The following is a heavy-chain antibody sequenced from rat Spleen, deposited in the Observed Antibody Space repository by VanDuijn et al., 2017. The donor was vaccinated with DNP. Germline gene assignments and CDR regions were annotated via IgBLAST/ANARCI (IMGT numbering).Heavy chain of an antibody. J-gene: IGHJ2*01. CDR2: ISYDGSSI. D-gene: IGHD4-3*01. CDR1: GFTFSSSW. CDR3: VRWNSGHFDY. V-gene: IGHV5-22*01. Sequence: EVQLVETGGGLVQPGRSLKLSCVASGFTFSSSWMFWIRQAPKKGLEWVASISYDGSSIYYGDSVKGRFTISRDNAKRTLYLQMNSLRSEDMATYYCVRWNSGHFDYWGQGVMVTVSS.